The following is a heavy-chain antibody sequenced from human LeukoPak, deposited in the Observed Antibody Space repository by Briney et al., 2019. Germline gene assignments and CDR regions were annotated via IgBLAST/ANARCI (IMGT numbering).Heavy chain of an antibody. CDR2: FDPNSGGT. D-gene: IGHD1-26*01. V-gene: IGHV1-2*02. Sequence: EASVRVSCKASGYNYDDEYIHWVRQAPGQGLEWVGWFDPNSGGTNCAQRFQGRVTMTRDTSITTDYMDLSRLRSDDTAVYYCTRRVQKLVGTSWFDPWGQGTLVTVSS. J-gene: IGHJ5*02. CDR3: TRRVQKLVGTSWFDP. CDR1: GYNYDDEY.